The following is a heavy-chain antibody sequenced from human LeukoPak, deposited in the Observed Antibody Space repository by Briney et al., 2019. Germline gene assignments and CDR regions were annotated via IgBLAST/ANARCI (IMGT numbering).Heavy chain of an antibody. J-gene: IGHJ4*02. D-gene: IGHD5-18*01. CDR1: GFIFSCCG. Sequence: GGSLRLSCAASGFIFSCCGMHWVRQAPGKGLEWVALISFDGSNEYYADSVKGRFTISRDNSKNTLYLQMNSLRAEDTAVYYCAKDGRLQLWSLYYFDYWGQGTLVTVSS. V-gene: IGHV3-30*18. CDR2: ISFDGSNE. CDR3: AKDGRLQLWSLYYFDY.